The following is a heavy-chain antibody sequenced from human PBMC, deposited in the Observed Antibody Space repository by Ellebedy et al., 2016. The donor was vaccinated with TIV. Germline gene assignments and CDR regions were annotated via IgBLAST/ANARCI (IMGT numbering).Heavy chain of an antibody. CDR2: IKQDGSEK. V-gene: IGHV3-7*01. CDR3: ARAVPNWFDA. CDR1: GFIFSSYW. Sequence: GESLKISCAASGFIFSSYWMSWVRQAPGKGLEWVANIKQDGSEKHYVDSVKGRFTISRDNAKNSLYLQMNSLRDEDTAVYYCARAVPNWFDAWGQGTLVTVSS. J-gene: IGHJ5*02.